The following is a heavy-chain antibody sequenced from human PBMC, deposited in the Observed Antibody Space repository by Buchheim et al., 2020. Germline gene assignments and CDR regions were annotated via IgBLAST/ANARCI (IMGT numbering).Heavy chain of an antibody. D-gene: IGHD5-12*01. J-gene: IGHJ4*02. CDR2: ISYDGSNK. V-gene: IGHV3-30*18. Sequence: QVQLVESGGGVVQPGRSLRLSCAAPGFTFSSYGMHWVRQAPGKGLEWVAVISYDGSNKYYADSVKGRFTISRDNSKNTLYLQINSLRAEDTAVYYCAKASPLFGYWGQGTL. CDR1: GFTFSSYG. CDR3: AKASPLFGY.